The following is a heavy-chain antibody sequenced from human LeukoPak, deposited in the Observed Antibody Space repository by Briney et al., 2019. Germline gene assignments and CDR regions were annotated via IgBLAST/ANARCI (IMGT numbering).Heavy chain of an antibody. Sequence: GGSLRLSCAASGFTFSSYAMSWVRQAPGKGLEWVSAISGSGGSTYYADSVKGRFTTSRDNSKNTLYLQMNSLRAEDTAVYYCAKDGGSYYRPFDYWGQGTLVTVSS. CDR3: AKDGGSYYRPFDY. CDR1: GFTFSSYA. V-gene: IGHV3-23*01. CDR2: ISGSGGST. D-gene: IGHD1-26*01. J-gene: IGHJ4*02.